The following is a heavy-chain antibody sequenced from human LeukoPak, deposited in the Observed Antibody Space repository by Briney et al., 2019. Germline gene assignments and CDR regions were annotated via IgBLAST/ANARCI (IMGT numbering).Heavy chain of an antibody. CDR1: KFAFSSYA. CDR3: GKNRYSGSLSPFDI. V-gene: IGHV3-23*01. J-gene: IGHJ3*02. CDR2: ISGGGGNT. Sequence: GGSLRLSCAASKFAFSSYAMSWVRQAPGKGLEWVSAISGGGGNTYYADSVKGRFTISRDNSKNTLYMQMNSLRAEDTAVYYCGKNRYSGSLSPFDIWGQGTMVTVSS. D-gene: IGHD1-26*01.